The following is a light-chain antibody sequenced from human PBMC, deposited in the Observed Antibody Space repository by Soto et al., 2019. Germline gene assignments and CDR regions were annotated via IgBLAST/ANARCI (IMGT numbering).Light chain of an antibody. V-gene: IGKV1-5*01. J-gene: IGKJ1*01. CDR2: DAS. Sequence: DIQITQSPSTLSASVGDRVTITCRASQSISSWLAWYQQKPGKATKLLIYDASSLESGVPSRFSGSGSGTEFALTISSLKPDDFATYYCQQYQSYSRTFGQGTKVEIK. CDR3: QQYQSYSRT. CDR1: QSISSW.